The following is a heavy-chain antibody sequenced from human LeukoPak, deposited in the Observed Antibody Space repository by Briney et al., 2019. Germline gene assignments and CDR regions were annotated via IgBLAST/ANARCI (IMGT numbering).Heavy chain of an antibody. Sequence: ASVKVSCRALGYIFTDYYIYWVRQAPGQGLEWMGRINPNSGGTNYAQKFQGRVTMTRDTSISTAYMELSWLKSDDTAVYYCAREAYCGGDCYSGFDYWGQGTLVTVSS. J-gene: IGHJ4*02. CDR2: INPNSGGT. D-gene: IGHD2-21*02. CDR3: AREAYCGGDCYSGFDY. CDR1: GYIFTDYY. V-gene: IGHV1-2*06.